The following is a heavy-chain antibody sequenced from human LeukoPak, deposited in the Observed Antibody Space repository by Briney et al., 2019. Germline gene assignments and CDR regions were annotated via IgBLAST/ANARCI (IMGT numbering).Heavy chain of an antibody. CDR1: GGSISSGGYS. J-gene: IGHJ4*02. D-gene: IGHD4-17*01. CDR2: TYHSGST. Sequence: SQTLSLTCAVSGGSISSGGYSWSWIRQPPGKGLEWIGYTYHSGSTYYNPSLKSRVTISVDRSKNQFSLKLSSVTAADTAVYYCARGGYGDYRMGDYWGQGTLVTVSS. V-gene: IGHV4-30-2*01. CDR3: ARGGYGDYRMGDY.